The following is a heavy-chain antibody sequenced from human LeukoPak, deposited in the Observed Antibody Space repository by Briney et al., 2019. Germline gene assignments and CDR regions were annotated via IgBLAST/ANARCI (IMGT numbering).Heavy chain of an antibody. CDR3: ARGYCSGGSCYDAFDI. Sequence: SETLSLTCTVSGYSISSGYYWGWIRQPPGKGLEWIGEINHSGSTNYNPSLKSRVTISVDTSKNQFSLKLSSVTAADTAVYYCARGYCSGGSCYDAFDIWGQGTMVTVSS. V-gene: IGHV4-38-2*02. D-gene: IGHD2-15*01. CDR1: GYSISSGYY. CDR2: INHSGST. J-gene: IGHJ3*02.